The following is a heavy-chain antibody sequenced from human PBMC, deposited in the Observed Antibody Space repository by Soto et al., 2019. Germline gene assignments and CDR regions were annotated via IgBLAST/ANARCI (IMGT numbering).Heavy chain of an antibody. V-gene: IGHV1-2*04. Sequence: ASGKVSCKASGYTFTGYYMHWVRQAPGQGLEWMGWINPNSGGTNYAQKFQGWVTMTRDTSISTAYMELSRLRSDDTAVYYCARGLGEPYYYYYYGMDVWGQGTTVTVSS. D-gene: IGHD3-10*01. CDR2: INPNSGGT. CDR1: GYTFTGYY. CDR3: ARGLGEPYYYYYYGMDV. J-gene: IGHJ6*02.